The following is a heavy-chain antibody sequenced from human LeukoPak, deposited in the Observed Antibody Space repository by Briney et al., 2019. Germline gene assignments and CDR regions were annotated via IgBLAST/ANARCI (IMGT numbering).Heavy chain of an antibody. CDR1: GYTFTSYY. V-gene: IGHV1-2*02. CDR3: ARLYYYYDSSGYYLVPNDAFDI. J-gene: IGHJ3*02. CDR2: INPNSGGT. D-gene: IGHD3-22*01. Sequence: ASVKVSCKASGYTFTSYYMHWVRQAPGQGLEWMGWINPNSGGTNYAQKFQGRVTMTRDTSISTAYMELSRLRSDDTAVYYCARLYYYYDSSGYYLVPNDAFDIWGQGTMVTVSS.